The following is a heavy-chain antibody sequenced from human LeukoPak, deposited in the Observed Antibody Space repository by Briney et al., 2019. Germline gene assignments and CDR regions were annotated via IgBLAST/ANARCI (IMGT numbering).Heavy chain of an antibody. CDR1: GGSISSYY. CDR2: IYYSGST. CDR3: ARGRWLPRGGFDY. V-gene: IGHV4-59*12. D-gene: IGHD6-19*01. Sequence: SETLSLTCTVSGGSISSYYWSWIRQPPGKGLEWIAYIYYSGSTNYNPSLKSRVTISVDTSRNQFSLKLSSVTAADTAVYYCARGRWLPRGGFDYWGQGTLVTVSS. J-gene: IGHJ4*02.